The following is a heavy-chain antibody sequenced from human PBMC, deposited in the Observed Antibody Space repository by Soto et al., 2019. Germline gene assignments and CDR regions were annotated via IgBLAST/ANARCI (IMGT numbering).Heavy chain of an antibody. CDR2: ISGCGKTM. CDR3: ASVYYYGCDY. Sequence: QVQLVESGGGLVKPGGSLRLSCAASGLTFSDYYMSWIRQAPGKGLEWVSYISGCGKTMRYADSVKGRFTISRDNAKNSLYLQMNSLRAEDTAVYYCASVYYYGCDYWGQGTLVTVSS. D-gene: IGHD3-10*01. V-gene: IGHV3-11*01. CDR1: GLTFSDYY. J-gene: IGHJ4*02.